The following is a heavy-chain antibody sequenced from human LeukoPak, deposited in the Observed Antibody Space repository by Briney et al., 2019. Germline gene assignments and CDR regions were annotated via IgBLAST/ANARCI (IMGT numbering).Heavy chain of an antibody. Sequence: SQTLSLTCTVSGGSISSGSYYRSWIRQPAGKGLEWIGRSYTSGSTNYNPSLKSRVTISVDTSKNQFSLKLSSVTAADTAVYYCASSYYYDSSGYYYGSDYWGQGTLVTVSS. CDR2: SYTSGST. V-gene: IGHV4-61*02. D-gene: IGHD3-22*01. CDR1: GGSISSGSYY. J-gene: IGHJ4*02. CDR3: ASSYYYDSSGYYYGSDY.